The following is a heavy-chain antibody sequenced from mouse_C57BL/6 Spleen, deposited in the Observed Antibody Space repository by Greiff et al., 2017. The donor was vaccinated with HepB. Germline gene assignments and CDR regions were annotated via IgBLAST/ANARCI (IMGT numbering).Heavy chain of an antibody. CDR1: GYTFTSYW. Sequence: QVQLQQPGAELVRPGSSVKLSCKASGYTFTSYWMDWVKQRPGQGLEWIGNIYPSDSETHYSQKFKDKATLTVDKSSSTAYMQLSSLTSEDSAVYYCARSIYFDYWGQGTTLTVAS. D-gene: IGHD2-10*02. CDR3: ARSIYFDY. J-gene: IGHJ2*01. CDR2: IYPSDSET. V-gene: IGHV1-61*01.